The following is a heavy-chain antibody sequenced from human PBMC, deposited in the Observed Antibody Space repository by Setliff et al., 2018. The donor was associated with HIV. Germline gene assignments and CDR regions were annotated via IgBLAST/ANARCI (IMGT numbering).Heavy chain of an antibody. CDR2: INAGNGNT. CDR1: GYTFTSYA. Sequence: ASVKVSCKASGYTFTSYAMHWVRQAPGQRLEWMGWINAGNGNTRYSQTFQGRVTITRDTSASTVYMELSSLRSEDTAVYYCARGGGYDVVIYFDYWGQGTLVTVSS. J-gene: IGHJ4*02. V-gene: IGHV1-3*01. D-gene: IGHD5-12*01. CDR3: ARGGGYDVVIYFDY.